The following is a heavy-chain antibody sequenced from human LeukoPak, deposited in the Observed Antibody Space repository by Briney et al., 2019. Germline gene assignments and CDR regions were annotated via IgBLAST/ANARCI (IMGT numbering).Heavy chain of an antibody. Sequence: GGSLRLSCAASGFTFSSYWMSWVRQAPGKGREWVANMKYDGSEKYYVDSVKGRFTISRDNAKNSLYLQMNSLRAEDSAVYYCARDIEAAGLFLDYWGQGTLVTVSS. CDR1: GFTFSSYW. CDR3: ARDIEAAGLFLDY. D-gene: IGHD6-13*01. J-gene: IGHJ4*02. V-gene: IGHV3-7*01. CDR2: MKYDGSEK.